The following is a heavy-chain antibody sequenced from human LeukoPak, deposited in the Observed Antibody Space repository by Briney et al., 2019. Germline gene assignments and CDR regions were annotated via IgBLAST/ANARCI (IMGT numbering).Heavy chain of an antibody. V-gene: IGHV1-2*02. CDR2: TNPNTGVT. CDR1: GYTFTGQD. CDR3: ASYPRYSSSPPFDY. Sequence: ASVKVSCKASGYTFTGQDMHWVRQAPGQGLEWMVWTNPNTGVTNYAQRLQGRVTMTRDTTISTAYMELSRLTSDDTAVYYCASYPRYSSSPPFDYWVQGTLVTVSS. D-gene: IGHD6-6*01. J-gene: IGHJ4*02.